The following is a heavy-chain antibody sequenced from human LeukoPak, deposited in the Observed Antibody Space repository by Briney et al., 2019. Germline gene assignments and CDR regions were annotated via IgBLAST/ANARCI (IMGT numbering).Heavy chain of an antibody. J-gene: IGHJ5*02. CDR3: ARAIVVAGTSNNWFDP. D-gene: IGHD6-19*01. Sequence: GASVKVSCKASGYTFTSYGISWVRQAPGQGLERMGWISAYNGNTNYAQKLQGRITMTTDTSTSTAYMELRSLRSDDTAVYYCARAIVVAGTSNNWFDPWGQGTLVTVSS. V-gene: IGHV1-18*01. CDR2: ISAYNGNT. CDR1: GYTFTSYG.